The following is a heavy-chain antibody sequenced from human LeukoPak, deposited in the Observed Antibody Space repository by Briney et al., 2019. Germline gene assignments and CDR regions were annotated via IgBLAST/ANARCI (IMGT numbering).Heavy chain of an antibody. V-gene: IGHV3-7*01. CDR3: ARVVRYCGGTNCLYYFDS. CDR2: IKQDGSEK. CDR1: GFTFSSYW. J-gene: IGHJ4*02. D-gene: IGHD2-2*01. Sequence: PGGSLRLSCAASGFTFSSYWMHWVRQAPGKGLEWVANIKQDGSEKYYVDSVKGRFSISRDNARNSLYLQMNSLRAEDTSVYYCARVVRYCGGTNCLYYFDSWGQGTLVTVSS.